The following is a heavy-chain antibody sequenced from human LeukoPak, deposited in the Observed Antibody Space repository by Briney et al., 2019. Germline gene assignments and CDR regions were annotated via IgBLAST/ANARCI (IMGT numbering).Heavy chain of an antibody. D-gene: IGHD2-15*01. V-gene: IGHV3-23*01. J-gene: IGHJ4*02. CDR2: IINSGGST. CDR3: AKDQYCSGASCPHQRGFHY. CDR1: GFTFNNYA. Sequence: GGSLRLSCAASGFTFNNYAMTWVRQAPGRGLEGISTIINSGGSTYYADSVKGPFTISRDNSKNTLYLQMNRLRAEDTAVYYCAKDQYCSGASCPHQRGFHYWGQGTLVTVSS.